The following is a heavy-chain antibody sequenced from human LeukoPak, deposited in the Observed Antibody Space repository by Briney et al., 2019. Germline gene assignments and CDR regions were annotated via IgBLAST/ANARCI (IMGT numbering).Heavy chain of an antibody. CDR2: ILYDGSKE. CDR3: AKGKALLEYYFDY. J-gene: IGHJ4*02. D-gene: IGHD2-15*01. V-gene: IGHV3-30*18. CDR1: GLTLSSYG. Sequence: QSGGPLRLSCEASGLTLSSYGLPGFGRAPGKGPRWGAAILYDGSKEYYADSVKGRFSISRDNSKNTLYLQMNSLRAEDTAVFYCAKGKALLEYYFDYWGQGTLVTVSS.